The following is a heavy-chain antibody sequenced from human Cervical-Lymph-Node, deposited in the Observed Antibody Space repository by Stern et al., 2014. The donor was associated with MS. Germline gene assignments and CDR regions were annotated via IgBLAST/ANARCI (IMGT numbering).Heavy chain of an antibody. CDR1: GFTFSSYG. Sequence: QVQLVESGGGVVQPGRSLRLSCAASGFTFSSYGMHWVRQAPGKGLAWVAVIWYDGSNKYYADSVKGRFTISRDNSKNTLYLQMNSLRAEDTAVYYCARDDGNYYYYYGMDVWGQGTTVTVSS. V-gene: IGHV3-33*01. J-gene: IGHJ6*02. CDR3: ARDDGNYYYYYGMDV. CDR2: IWYDGSNK.